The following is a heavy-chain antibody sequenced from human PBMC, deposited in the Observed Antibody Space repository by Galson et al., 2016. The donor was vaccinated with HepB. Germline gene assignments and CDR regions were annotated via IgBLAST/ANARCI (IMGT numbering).Heavy chain of an antibody. D-gene: IGHD4-17*01. CDR3: ARDPPYSVKGREWYFDL. J-gene: IGHJ2*01. Sequence: SETLSLTCSVYGGSFNSYSWSWIRQPPGKGLEWIGEVTHTGNTNYNPSLESRLTMAIDTSKNQFSLRLRSVTAADTAVYYCARDPPYSVKGREWYFDLWGRGTLVAVSS. CDR1: GGSFNSYS. V-gene: IGHV4-34*01. CDR2: VTHTGNT.